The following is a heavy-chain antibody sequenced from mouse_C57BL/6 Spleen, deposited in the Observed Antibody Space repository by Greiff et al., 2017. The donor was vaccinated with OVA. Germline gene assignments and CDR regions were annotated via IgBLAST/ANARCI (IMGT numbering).Heavy chain of an antibody. Sequence: EVKVEESGGGLVQPGGSMKLSCVASGFTFSNYWMNWVRQSPEKGLEWVAQIRLKSDNYATHYAESVKGRFTISRDDSKSSVYLQMNNLRAEDTGIYYCTGSPAPGWYFDVWGTGTTVTVSS. CDR1: GFTFSNYW. CDR3: TGSPAPGWYFDV. V-gene: IGHV6-3*01. CDR2: IRLKSDNYAT. J-gene: IGHJ1*03.